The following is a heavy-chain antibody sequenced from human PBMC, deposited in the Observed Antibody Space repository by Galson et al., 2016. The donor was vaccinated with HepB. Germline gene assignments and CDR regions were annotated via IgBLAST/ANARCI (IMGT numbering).Heavy chain of an antibody. D-gene: IGHD4/OR15-4a*01. CDR3: ATTARVPTTMTNWFDP. J-gene: IGHJ5*02. V-gene: IGHV3-30-3*01. CDR2: ISFDGNNE. CDR1: GFTFSNYA. Sequence: SLRLSCAASGFTFSNYAMHWVRQAPGKGLEWVAVISFDGNNEYYADSVKGRFTISRDSSKTTVFLQMNSLRAEDTAVYYCATTARVPTTMTNWFDPWGQGTLVTVSS.